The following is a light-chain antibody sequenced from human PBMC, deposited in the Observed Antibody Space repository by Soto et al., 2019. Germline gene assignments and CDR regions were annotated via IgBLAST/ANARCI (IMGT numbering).Light chain of an antibody. V-gene: IGKV1-5*03. CDR2: KAS. CDR1: QNINRF. CDR3: QQYDTFGYT. J-gene: IGKJ2*01. Sequence: DIQLTQSPSTLSASVGDRVTITCRASQNINRFLAWYQQKPGKAPKLLVYKASNLESGVPSRFSGSGSGTEFSLTISSLQPDDFATYHCQQYDTFGYTFGQGTKLESK.